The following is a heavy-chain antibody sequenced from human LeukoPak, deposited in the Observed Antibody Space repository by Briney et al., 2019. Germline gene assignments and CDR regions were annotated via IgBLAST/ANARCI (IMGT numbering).Heavy chain of an antibody. J-gene: IGHJ4*02. V-gene: IGHV3-23*01. CDR3: ARVGCSSTSCYTGVDY. CDR2: ISGSGGST. D-gene: IGHD2-2*02. CDR1: GFTFSSYA. Sequence: GGSLRLSCAASGFTFSSYAMSWVRQAPGKGLEWVSAISGSGGSTYYADSVKGRFTISRDNSKNTLYLQMNSLRAEDTAVYYCARVGCSSTSCYTGVDYWGQGTLVTVSS.